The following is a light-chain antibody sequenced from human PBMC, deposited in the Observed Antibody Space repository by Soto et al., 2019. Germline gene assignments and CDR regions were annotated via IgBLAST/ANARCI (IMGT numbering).Light chain of an antibody. J-gene: IGKJ5*01. CDR2: DAS. V-gene: IGKV3-11*01. CDR1: QSVSSY. Sequence: EIVLTQSPATLSLSPGERATLSCRASQSVSSYLAWYQQKPGQAPRLLIYDASNRATGIPARFSGNGSGADFTLTISSLEPEDFAVHYCQQRSNWPSITFGQGTRLEIK. CDR3: QQRSNWPSIT.